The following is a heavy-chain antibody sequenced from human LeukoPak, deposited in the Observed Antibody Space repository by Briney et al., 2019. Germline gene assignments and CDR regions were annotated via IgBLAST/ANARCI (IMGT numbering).Heavy chain of an antibody. J-gene: IGHJ4*02. Sequence: SETLSLTRTVSLGSTSNYNWSSIWQPPGKGLEWIGDIYYSGGTNYNPSLKSRVTISVDTSKNQFSLKLSSVTAADTAVYYCARGLDNWNVYIFDNWGLGTLVTVSS. V-gene: IGHV4-59*12. D-gene: IGHD1-20*01. CDR1: LGSTSNYN. CDR3: ARGLDNWNVYIFDN. CDR2: IYYSGGT.